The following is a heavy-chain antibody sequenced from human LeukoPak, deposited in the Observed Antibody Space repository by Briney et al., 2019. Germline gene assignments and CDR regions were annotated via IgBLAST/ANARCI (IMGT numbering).Heavy chain of an antibody. CDR3: ASLPWGTSSLTGDMDV. CDR1: GGTFSSYA. D-gene: IGHD3-16*01. CDR2: IIPILGIA. J-gene: IGHJ6*03. Sequence: ASVKVSCKASGGTFSSYAISWVRQAPGQGLEWMGRIIPILGIANYAQKFQGRVTITADKSTSTAYMELSGLRSEDTAVYYCASLPWGTSSLTGDMDVWGKGTTVTVSS. V-gene: IGHV1-69*04.